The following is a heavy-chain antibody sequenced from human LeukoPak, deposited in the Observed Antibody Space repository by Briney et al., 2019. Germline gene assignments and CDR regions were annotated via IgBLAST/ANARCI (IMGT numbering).Heavy chain of an antibody. D-gene: IGHD1-26*01. V-gene: IGHV4-59*11. CDR1: GASISSHF. CDR3: ARDGYSGTSHFDH. Sequence: SETLSLTCTVSGASISSHFWSWIRQPPGKGLEWIGYIFYTGITNYNRSLKSRVTISVDTSKNQFSLKMSSVTAADTAVYYCARDGYSGTSHFDHWGQGTLVTVSS. J-gene: IGHJ4*02. CDR2: IFYTGIT.